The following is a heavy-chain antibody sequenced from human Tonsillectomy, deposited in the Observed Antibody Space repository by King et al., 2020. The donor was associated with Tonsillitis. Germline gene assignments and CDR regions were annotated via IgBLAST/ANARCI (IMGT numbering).Heavy chain of an antibody. CDR2: IDQDGSEE. D-gene: IGHD3-16*01. Sequence: VQLVESGGDLVQPGGSLRLSCIASGFTFSHYWMTWVRQAPGKGLEWVANIDQDGSEEYYVDSAKGRFTISRDNAKNFLYLQMDSLRAEDTAVYYCARDPGGRSDVWGKGTTVTVSS. CDR1: GFTFSHYW. CDR3: ARDPGGRSDV. J-gene: IGHJ6*01. V-gene: IGHV3-7*03.